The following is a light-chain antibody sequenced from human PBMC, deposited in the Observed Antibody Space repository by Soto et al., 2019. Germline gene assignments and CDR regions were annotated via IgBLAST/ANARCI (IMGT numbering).Light chain of an antibody. V-gene: IGKV3-20*01. CDR1: QSVSSSY. Sequence: EIVLTQSPGTLSLSPGERATLSCRASQSVSSSYLAWYQQKPGQAPRLLIYGASSMATGIPDRFSGSGSGTDFTLTISRLDPEDFAVYYCQQYGSSPDMYTFGQGTKLEIK. J-gene: IGKJ2*01. CDR3: QQYGSSPDMYT. CDR2: GAS.